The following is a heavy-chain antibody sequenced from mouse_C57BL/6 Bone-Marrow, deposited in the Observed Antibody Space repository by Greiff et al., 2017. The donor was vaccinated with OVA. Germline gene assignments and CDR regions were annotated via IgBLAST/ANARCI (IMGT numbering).Heavy chain of an antibody. CDR3: ARLAKDYYAMDY. V-gene: IGHV1-53*01. Sequence: QVQLQQPGTELVKPGASVKLSCKASGYTFTSYWMHWVKQRPGQGLEWIGNINPSNGGTNYNEKFKSKATLTVDKSSSTAYMQLSSLTSEAAAVYYCARLAKDYYAMDYWGQGTSVTVSS. CDR1: GYTFTSYW. CDR2: INPSNGGT. J-gene: IGHJ4*01.